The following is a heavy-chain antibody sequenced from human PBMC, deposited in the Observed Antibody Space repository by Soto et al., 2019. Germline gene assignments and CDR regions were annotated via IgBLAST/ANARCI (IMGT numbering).Heavy chain of an antibody. CDR1: GGSVSNSNYY. Sequence: SETLSLTCTVSGGSVSNSNYYWGWIRRPPGKGLEWIAYIYDTGISGYTPSTSYNPSLKSRVTMSVDTSKSQFSLKLTSVTAADTAVYYCARGEDAFFYYGLDVWGQGITVTVSS. CDR2: IYDTGISGYTPST. V-gene: IGHV4-61*01. CDR3: ARGEDAFFYYGLDV. J-gene: IGHJ6*02.